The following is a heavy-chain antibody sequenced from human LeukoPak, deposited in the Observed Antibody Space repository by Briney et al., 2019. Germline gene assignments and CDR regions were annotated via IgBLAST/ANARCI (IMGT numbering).Heavy chain of an antibody. Sequence: SVKVSCKASGGTFSSYAISWVRQAPGQGLEWMGRIIPILGIANYAQKFQGRVTITADKSTSTAYMELSSPRSEDTAVYYCATLDQTYSSSFRDFDYWGQGTLVTVSS. D-gene: IGHD6-6*01. V-gene: IGHV1-69*04. J-gene: IGHJ4*02. CDR1: GGTFSSYA. CDR2: IIPILGIA. CDR3: ATLDQTYSSSFRDFDY.